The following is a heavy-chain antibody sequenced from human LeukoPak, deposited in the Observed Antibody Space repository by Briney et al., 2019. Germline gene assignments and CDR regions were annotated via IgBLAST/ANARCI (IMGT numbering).Heavy chain of an antibody. CDR2: IYSSGST. CDR1: GGSISSSSYY. Sequence: SETLSLACTASGGSISSSSYYWGWIRQPPGKGLEWIGIIYSSGSTYCNPSLKSRVTISVDTSKNQFSLKLSSVTAADTAVYYCARHGYYYYYMDVWGKGTAVTVSS. V-gene: IGHV4-39*01. CDR3: ARHGYYYYYMDV. J-gene: IGHJ6*03.